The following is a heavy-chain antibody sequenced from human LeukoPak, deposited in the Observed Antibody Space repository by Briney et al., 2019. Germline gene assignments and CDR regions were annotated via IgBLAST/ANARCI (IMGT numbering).Heavy chain of an antibody. Sequence: ASVKVSCKASGYTFTGYYMHWVRQAPGQGLEWMGWINPNSGGTNYAQKFQGRVTMTRDTSISTAYMELSRLRPDDTAVYYCARSGTYYYDSSGVDYWGQGTLVTVSS. CDR1: GYTFTGYY. D-gene: IGHD3-22*01. CDR3: ARSGTYYYDSSGVDY. V-gene: IGHV1-2*02. J-gene: IGHJ4*02. CDR2: INPNSGGT.